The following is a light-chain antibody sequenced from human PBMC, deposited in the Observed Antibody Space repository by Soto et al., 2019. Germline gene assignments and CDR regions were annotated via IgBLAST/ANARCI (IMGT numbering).Light chain of an antibody. CDR3: QQFSSYPLT. V-gene: IGKV3-20*01. CDR2: DAS. Sequence: EFALTQSPGTQSLSPGERATLSCRASQTVRNNYLAWYQQKPGQAPRLLIYDASSRATGIPDRFSGGGSGTDFTLTISRLEPEDFAVYYCQQFSSYPLTFGGGTKVDI. J-gene: IGKJ4*01. CDR1: QTVRNNY.